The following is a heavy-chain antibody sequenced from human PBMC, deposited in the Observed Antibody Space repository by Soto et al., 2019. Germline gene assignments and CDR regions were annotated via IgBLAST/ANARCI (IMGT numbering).Heavy chain of an antibody. V-gene: IGHV4-61*01. Sequence: EHLQESGPGLVKPSETLSLTCSVSAGSVDRSNYFWNWIRQPPGKGLEWIGNISYSGGTNKNPALKSRVTLSLDTSKNQFSLTLTSVTASDTAMYYCASSTYFSDSRGDHFKNLDSWGQGTLVTVSS. D-gene: IGHD3-22*01. J-gene: IGHJ4*02. CDR1: AGSVDRSNYF. CDR3: ASSTYFSDSRGDHFKNLDS. CDR2: ISYSGGT.